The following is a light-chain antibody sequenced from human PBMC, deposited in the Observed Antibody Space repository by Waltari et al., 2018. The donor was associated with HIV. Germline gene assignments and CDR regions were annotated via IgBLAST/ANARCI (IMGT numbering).Light chain of an antibody. CDR2: KVT. V-gene: IGLV3-25*03. J-gene: IGLJ3*02. Sequence: LTQPPSVSVSPGQTAKIPASGDDMPDYYAYLYQQKPGQAPVLVMYKVTERPSGIPERFSGSMSGTTVTLTIMGVQPEDEADYYCQSADSDNTYNWVFGGGTKLTVL. CDR1: DMPDYY. CDR3: QSADSDNTYNWV.